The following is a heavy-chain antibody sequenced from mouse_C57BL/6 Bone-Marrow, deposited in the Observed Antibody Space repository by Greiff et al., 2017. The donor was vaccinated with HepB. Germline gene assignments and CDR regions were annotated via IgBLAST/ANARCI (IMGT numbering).Heavy chain of an antibody. Sequence: EVKLMESEGGLVQPGSSMKLSCTASGFTFSDYYMAWVRQVPEKGLECVANINYDGSSTYYLDSLKSRFIISRDNAKNILYLQMSSLKSEDTATYYCAREDTTVVLDYWGQGTTLTVAS. CDR2: INYDGSST. CDR1: GFTFSDYY. CDR3: AREDTTVVLDY. J-gene: IGHJ2*01. V-gene: IGHV5-16*01. D-gene: IGHD1-1*01.